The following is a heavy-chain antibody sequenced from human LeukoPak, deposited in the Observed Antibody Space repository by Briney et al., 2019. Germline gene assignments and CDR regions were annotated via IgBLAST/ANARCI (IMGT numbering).Heavy chain of an antibody. Sequence: GGSLRLSCAASGFTFSDYAMHCLREAPGKGLEWVAVISYHGGNKYYPDSVKGRFTISRDNSKNTLYLQMNSLRAEDTAVYYCARDFVTAAYNFDYWGQGTLVTVCS. J-gene: IGHJ4*02. CDR2: ISYHGGNK. D-gene: IGHD6-25*01. CDR1: GFTFSDYA. V-gene: IGHV3-30*01. CDR3: ARDFVTAAYNFDY.